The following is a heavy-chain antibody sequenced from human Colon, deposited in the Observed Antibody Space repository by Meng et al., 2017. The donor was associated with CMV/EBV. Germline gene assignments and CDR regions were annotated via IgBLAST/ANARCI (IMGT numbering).Heavy chain of an antibody. CDR2: IYYSGST. CDR3: ARSGGWHSPFDH. J-gene: IGHJ4*02. D-gene: IGHD3-10*01. Sequence: SETLSLTCTVSGGSISSYYWSWIRQPPGKGLEWIGYIYYSGSTNYNPSLKSRVTISVDTSKNQFSLKLSSVTAADTAVYYCARSGGWHSPFDHWGQGTLVTVSS. V-gene: IGHV4-59*01. CDR1: GGSISSYY.